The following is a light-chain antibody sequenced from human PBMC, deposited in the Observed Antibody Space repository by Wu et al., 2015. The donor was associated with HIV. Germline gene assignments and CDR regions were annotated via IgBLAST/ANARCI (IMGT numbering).Light chain of an antibody. CDR1: QSVNTY. CDR3: QQYNSYSRT. Sequence: EIVLTQSPVTLSLSPGERATLSCRASQSVNTYLGWYQQKPGQAPRLLIYDTLKRATGIPARFSGSGSGTEFTLTISSLQPDDFATYYCQQYNSYSRTFGQGTKVEIK. CDR2: DTL. V-gene: IGKV3-11*01. J-gene: IGKJ1*01.